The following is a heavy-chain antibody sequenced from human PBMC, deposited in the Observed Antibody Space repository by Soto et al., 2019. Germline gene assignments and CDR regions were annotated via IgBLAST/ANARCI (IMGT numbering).Heavy chain of an antibody. V-gene: IGHV3-23*01. D-gene: IGHD6-6*01. CDR2: ISGSGGST. CDR3: AKDVGSSPYYYYGMDV. Sequence: HPGGSLKLNCADSGFTFSSYAMSWVRQAPGKGLEWVSAISGSGGSTYYADSVKGRFTISRDNSKNTLYLQMNSLRAEDTAVYYCAKDVGSSPYYYYGMDVWGQGTTVTVSS. J-gene: IGHJ6*02. CDR1: GFTFSSYA.